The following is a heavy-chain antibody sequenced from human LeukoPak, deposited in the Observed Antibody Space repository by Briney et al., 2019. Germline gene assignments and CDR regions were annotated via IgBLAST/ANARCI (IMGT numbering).Heavy chain of an antibody. Sequence: SETLSLTCTVSGGSISSGGYYWSWIRQPPGKGLEWIGEINHSGSTNYNPSLKSRVTISVDTSKNQFSLKLSSVTAADTAVYYCARFLGIRYGMDVWGQGTTVTVSS. D-gene: IGHD5-18*01. CDR3: ARFLGIRYGMDV. CDR2: INHSGST. V-gene: IGHV4-39*07. J-gene: IGHJ6*02. CDR1: GGSISSGGYY.